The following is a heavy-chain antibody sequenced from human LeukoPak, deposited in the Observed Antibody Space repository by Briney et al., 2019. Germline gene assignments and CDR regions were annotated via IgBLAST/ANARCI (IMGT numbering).Heavy chain of an antibody. CDR1: GFTFSSYW. J-gene: IGHJ4*02. Sequence: GGSLRLSCAASGFTFSSYWMHWVRQAPGKGLEWVSYISSSGSTIYYADSVKGRFTISRDNAKNSLYLQMNSLRAEDTAVYYCARSVRGNFDYWGQGTLVTVSS. CDR2: ISSSGSTI. V-gene: IGHV3-48*04. CDR3: ARSVRGNFDY. D-gene: IGHD3-16*01.